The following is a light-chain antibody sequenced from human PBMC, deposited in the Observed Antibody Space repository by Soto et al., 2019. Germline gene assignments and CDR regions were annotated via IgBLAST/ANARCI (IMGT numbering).Light chain of an antibody. J-gene: IGKJ3*01. CDR1: QSISSY. CDR3: QQSYSISFT. CDR2: AAS. V-gene: IGKV1-39*01. Sequence: DIQMTQSPSSLSASVGDRVTITCRASQSISSYLNWYQQKPGKAPKLLIYAASSLQSGVPSRFSGSGSGTDFTLTISSLQLEDFATYYCQQSYSISFTFGPGTKVDIK.